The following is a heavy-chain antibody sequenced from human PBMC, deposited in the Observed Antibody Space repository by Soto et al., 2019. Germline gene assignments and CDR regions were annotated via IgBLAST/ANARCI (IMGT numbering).Heavy chain of an antibody. V-gene: IGHV2-70*01. Sequence: SGPTLVNPTQTLTLTCTFSGFSLSTLGACVTWIRQPPGKALEWLALINWDNNKYYSTSLKTRLTISRDTSKNQVVLTMTNVDPVDTATYYCARIPHYSDYHYMYYWGQGALVTVSS. CDR2: INWDNNK. CDR1: GFSLSTLGAC. CDR3: ARIPHYSDYHYMYY. D-gene: IGHD5-12*01. J-gene: IGHJ4*02.